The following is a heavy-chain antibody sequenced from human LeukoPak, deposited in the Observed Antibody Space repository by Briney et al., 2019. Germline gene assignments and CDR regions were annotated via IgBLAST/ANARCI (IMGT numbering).Heavy chain of an antibody. Sequence: GGSLRLSCAASGFTFSSYAMSWVRQAPGKGLEWVSAISGSGGSTYYADSVKGRFTISRDNSKNTLYLQMNSLRAEDTAVYYCAKVSLSLEWLLYEVRYYYMDVWGKGTTVTVSS. CDR2: ISGSGGST. CDR1: GFTFSSYA. D-gene: IGHD3-3*01. J-gene: IGHJ6*03. CDR3: AKVSLSLEWLLYEVRYYYMDV. V-gene: IGHV3-23*01.